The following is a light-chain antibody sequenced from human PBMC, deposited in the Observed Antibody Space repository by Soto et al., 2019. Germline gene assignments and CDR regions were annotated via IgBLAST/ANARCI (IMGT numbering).Light chain of an antibody. Sequence: EIVMTQSPATLSVSPGERATLSCRASQSVSNNLACYQKKTGQAPRLLIYGASTRATGIPARFSGSWSGTEFTLTISSLQSEDFAFYYCQQYNTWWTFGQGTRVDFK. CDR2: GAS. V-gene: IGKV3-15*01. CDR3: QQYNTWWT. J-gene: IGKJ1*01. CDR1: QSVSNN.